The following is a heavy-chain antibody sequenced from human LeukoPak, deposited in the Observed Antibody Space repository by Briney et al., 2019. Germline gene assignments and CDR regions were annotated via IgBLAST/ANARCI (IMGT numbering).Heavy chain of an antibody. CDR1: GGSISSSSYY. CDR2: IYYSGST. J-gene: IGHJ4*02. D-gene: IGHD3-10*01. V-gene: IGHV4-39*01. Sequence: SETLSLTCTVSGGSISSSSYYWGWIRQPPGKGLEWIGSIYYSGSTYYNPSLKSRVTISVDTSKNQFSLKLSSVTAADTAVYYCASRARYYYGSGSYSYWGQGTLVTVSS. CDR3: ASRARYYYGSGSYSY.